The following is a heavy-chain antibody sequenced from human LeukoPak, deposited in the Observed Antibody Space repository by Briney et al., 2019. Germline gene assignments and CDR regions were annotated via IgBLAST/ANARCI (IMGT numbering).Heavy chain of an antibody. V-gene: IGHV4-4*07. Sequence: SETLSLTCTGSGGSISSYYWSWIRQPAGNGLEWIGRIYTSGSTNYNPSLKSRVTISVDTSKNQFSLKLSSVTAADTAVYYCARQETMVRGEALDYWGQGTLVTVSS. J-gene: IGHJ4*02. CDR3: ARQETMVRGEALDY. CDR2: IYTSGST. D-gene: IGHD3-10*01. CDR1: GGSISSYY.